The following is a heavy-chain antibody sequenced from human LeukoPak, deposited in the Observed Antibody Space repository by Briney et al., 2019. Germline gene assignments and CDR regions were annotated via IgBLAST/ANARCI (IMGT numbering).Heavy chain of an antibody. D-gene: IGHD3-10*01. CDR2: IYYSGST. CDR1: GGSISSYY. V-gene: IGHV4-59*01. J-gene: IGHJ6*03. Sequence: SETLSLTCTVSGGSISSYYWSWIRQPPGKGLEWIGSIYYSGSTYYNPSLKSRVTISVDTSKNQFSLKLSSVTAADTAVYYCARSEYYYGDYYYYYYMDVWGKGTTVTISS. CDR3: ARSEYYYGDYYYYYYMDV.